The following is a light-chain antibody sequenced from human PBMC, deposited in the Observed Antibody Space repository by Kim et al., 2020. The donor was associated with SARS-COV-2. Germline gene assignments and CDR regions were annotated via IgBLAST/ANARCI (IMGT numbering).Light chain of an antibody. CDR2: GAS. J-gene: IGKJ4*01. CDR3: QQYNNWPLT. V-gene: IGKV3-15*01. Sequence: VSQGERATLSCRASQSVSSNLAWYQQKPGQAPRLLIYGASTRATGIPARFSGSGSGTEFTLPISSLQSEDFAVYYCQQYNNWPLTFGGGTKVDIK. CDR1: QSVSSN.